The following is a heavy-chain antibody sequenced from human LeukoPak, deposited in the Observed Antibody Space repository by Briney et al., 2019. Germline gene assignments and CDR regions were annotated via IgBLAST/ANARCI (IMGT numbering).Heavy chain of an antibody. V-gene: IGHV1-3*01. J-gene: IGHJ4*02. D-gene: IGHD3-22*01. CDR3: ARSITMIVVVPPGY. Sequence: GASVKVSCEASGYTFTSYAMHWVHQAPGQRLEWMGWINAGNGNTKYSQKFQGRVTITRDTSASTAYMELSSLRSEDTAVYYCARSITMIVVVPPGYWGQGTLVTVSS. CDR1: GYTFTSYA. CDR2: INAGNGNT.